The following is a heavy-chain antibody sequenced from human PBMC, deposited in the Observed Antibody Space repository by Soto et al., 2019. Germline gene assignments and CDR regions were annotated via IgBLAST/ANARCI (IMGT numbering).Heavy chain of an antibody. CDR2: ISYDGSNK. CDR3: AKNGAGRREDYYMDV. V-gene: IGHV3-30*18. CDR1: GFTFSSYG. D-gene: IGHD3-10*01. J-gene: IGHJ6*03. Sequence: QVQLVESGGGVVQPGRSLRLSCAASGFTFSSYGMHWVRQAPGKGLEWVAVISYDGSNKYYADSVKGRFTISRDNSKNTLYLQMNSLRVEDTAVYYCAKNGAGRREDYYMDVWGKGTKVTVSS.